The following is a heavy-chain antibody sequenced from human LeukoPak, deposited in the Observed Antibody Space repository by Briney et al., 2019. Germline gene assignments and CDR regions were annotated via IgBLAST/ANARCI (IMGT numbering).Heavy chain of an antibody. D-gene: IGHD6-13*01. CDR3: AREEAAAGFDY. V-gene: IGHV4-59*01. J-gene: IGHJ4*02. Sequence: ASETLSLTCTVSGGSIGSYYWSWIRQPPGKGLEWIGYIYYSGSTNYNPSLKSRVTISVDTSKNQFSLKLSSVTAADTAVYYCAREEAAAGFDYWGQGTLVTVSS. CDR1: GGSIGSYY. CDR2: IYYSGST.